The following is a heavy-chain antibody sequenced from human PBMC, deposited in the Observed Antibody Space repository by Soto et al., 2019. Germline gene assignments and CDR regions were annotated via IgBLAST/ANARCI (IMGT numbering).Heavy chain of an antibody. V-gene: IGHV5-51*01. Sequence: PGESLKISCRCSGYSFTSYWIGWVRQRPGKGLEWMGIIYPGDSDTRYTPSFQGQVTISVDKSITTAYLQWSSLKASDTAVYYCARTDKALITLLGVDVWGQGATVTVSS. CDR3: ARTDKALITLLGVDV. D-gene: IGHD3-16*01. CDR2: IYPGDSDT. J-gene: IGHJ6*02. CDR1: GYSFTSYW.